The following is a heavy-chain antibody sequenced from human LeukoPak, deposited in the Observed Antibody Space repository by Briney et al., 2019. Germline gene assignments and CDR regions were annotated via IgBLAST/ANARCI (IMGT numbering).Heavy chain of an antibody. V-gene: IGHV3-33*01. J-gene: IGHJ4*02. CDR1: GFTFSSYG. CDR2: IWYDGSNK. CDR3: AREIGAYCGGDCPIDY. D-gene: IGHD2-21*02. Sequence: GGSLRLSCAASGFTFSSYGMHWVRQAPGKGLEWVAVIWYDGSNKYYADSVKGRFTISRDNSKNMLYLQMNSLRAEDTAVYYCAREIGAYCGGDCPIDYWGQGTLVTVSS.